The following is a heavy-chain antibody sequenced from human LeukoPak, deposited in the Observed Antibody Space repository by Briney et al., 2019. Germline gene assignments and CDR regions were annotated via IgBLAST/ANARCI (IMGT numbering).Heavy chain of an antibody. CDR3: ARHSGIQLGWFDP. J-gene: IGHJ5*02. CDR2: IYYSGST. CDR1: GGSISSSSYY. D-gene: IGHD5-18*01. V-gene: IGHV4-39*01. Sequence: SETLSLTCTVSGGSISSSSYYWGWIRQPPGKGLEWIGSIYYSGSTYYNPSLRSRVNISVDTSKNQFSLKLSSVTAADTAVYYCARHSGIQLGWFDPWGEGTLVTVSS.